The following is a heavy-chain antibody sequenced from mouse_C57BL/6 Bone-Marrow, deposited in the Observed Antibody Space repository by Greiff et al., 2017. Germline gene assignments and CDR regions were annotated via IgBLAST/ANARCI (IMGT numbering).Heavy chain of an antibody. CDR3: VRSLDSSGYYWFAY. Sequence: DVMLVESGGGLVQPKGSLKLSCAASGFTFNTYAMHWVRQAPGKGLEWVARIRSKSSNYATYYADSVKDRFTISRDDSQSMLYLQMNNLKTEDTAMYYCVRSLDSSGYYWFAYWGQGTLVTVSA. J-gene: IGHJ3*01. CDR1: GFTFNTYA. D-gene: IGHD3-2*02. CDR2: IRSKSSNYAT. V-gene: IGHV10-3*01.